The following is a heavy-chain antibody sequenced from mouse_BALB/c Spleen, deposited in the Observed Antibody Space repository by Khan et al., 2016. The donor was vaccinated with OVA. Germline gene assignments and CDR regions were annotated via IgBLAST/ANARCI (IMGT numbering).Heavy chain of an antibody. CDR3: TRAGYGAFAF. V-gene: IGHV1-5*01. Sequence: VQLQQSGTVLARPGTSVRMSCKASGYIFTDYLMHWVKQRPGQGLEWIGSIYPGNNDTNYNQKFKDKAKLTSVPSASTAYMDFSSLTNEDAAVFYCTRAGYGAFAFGGQGTLVTVSA. CDR2: IYPGNNDT. CDR1: GYIFTDYL. D-gene: IGHD1-1*01. J-gene: IGHJ3*01.